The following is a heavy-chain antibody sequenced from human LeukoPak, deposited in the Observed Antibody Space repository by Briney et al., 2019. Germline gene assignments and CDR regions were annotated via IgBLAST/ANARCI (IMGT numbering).Heavy chain of an antibody. CDR3: ARDLDSWGTRYSSGWKLDY. CDR1: GFTFSSYS. CDR2: ISSSGTYI. J-gene: IGHJ4*02. V-gene: IGHV3-21*01. D-gene: IGHD6-19*01. Sequence: GGSLRLSCAASGFTFSSYSMNWVRQAPGKGLEWVSSISSSGTYINYADSVKGRFTISRDNAKNTLYLQMNSLRAEDTAVYYCARDLDSWGTRYSSGWKLDYWGQGTLVTVSS.